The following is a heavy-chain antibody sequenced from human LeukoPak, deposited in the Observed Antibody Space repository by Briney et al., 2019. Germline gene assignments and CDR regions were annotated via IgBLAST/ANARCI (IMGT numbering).Heavy chain of an antibody. D-gene: IGHD2-15*01. J-gene: IGHJ5*02. CDR3: ARHGRYCSGGSCYSPNWFDP. Sequence: GGSLRLSCAASGFSFSVYWMHWVRQAPGKGPVWVSRIKTDGSITDYADFVKGRFTISRDNAKNSLYLQMNSLRAEDTALYYCARHGRYCSGGSCYSPNWFDPWGQGTLVTVSS. CDR2: IKTDGSIT. V-gene: IGHV3-74*01. CDR1: GFSFSVYW.